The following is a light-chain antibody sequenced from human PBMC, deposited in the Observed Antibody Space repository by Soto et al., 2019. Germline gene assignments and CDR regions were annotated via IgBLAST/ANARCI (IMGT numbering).Light chain of an antibody. CDR2: GAS. CDR3: QQYDTSPPLT. J-gene: IGKJ4*01. Sequence: EIVLTQSPGTLSLSPGDRATLSCRASQSVSTNYLAWYQQKPGQAPRLLLYGASSRAIGIPDRFSGSGSGTDFTLTISRLEPEDFAVYYWQQYDTSPPLTFGGGTKVEIK. V-gene: IGKV3-20*01. CDR1: QSVSTNY.